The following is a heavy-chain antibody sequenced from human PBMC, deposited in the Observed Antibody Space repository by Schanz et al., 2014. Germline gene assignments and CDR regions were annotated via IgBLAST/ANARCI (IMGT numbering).Heavy chain of an antibody. CDR1: GYTFSDSY. J-gene: IGHJ6*02. CDR3: AKDGHSTSGGLSDSYGAYRNDDLDD. D-gene: IGHD1-1*01. CDR2: INPDSGDT. Sequence: QEQLVQSGAEVRKPGASVKVSCKASGYTFSDSYVHWVRQAPGQGLEWMGWINPDSGDTNFARKFQGWVTMTRDNSITTADMELSRVKLDDTSVRYGAKDGHSTSGGLSDSYGAYRNDDLDDWGQGTTVTVSS. V-gene: IGHV1-2*04.